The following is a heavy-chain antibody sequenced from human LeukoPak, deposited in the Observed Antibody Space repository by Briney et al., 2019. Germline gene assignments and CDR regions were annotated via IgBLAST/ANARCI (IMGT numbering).Heavy chain of an antibody. D-gene: IGHD3-10*01. V-gene: IGHV3-48*03. Sequence: GGSLRLSCAASGFTFSSYEMNWVRQAPGKGLEWVSYISSSGSTIYYADSVKGRFTISRDNAKNSLYLQMNSLGAEDTAVYYCARGLWFGELAKWGQGTLVTVSS. CDR1: GFTFSSYE. CDR3: ARGLWFGELAK. CDR2: ISSSGSTI. J-gene: IGHJ4*02.